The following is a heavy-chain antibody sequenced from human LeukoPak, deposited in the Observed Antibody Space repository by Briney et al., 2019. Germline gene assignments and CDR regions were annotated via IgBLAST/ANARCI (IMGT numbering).Heavy chain of an antibody. CDR2: ISYDGSDK. Sequence: GGSLRLSCAASGFTLSSYAMHWVRQAPGKGLEWVAVISYDGSDKYYADSVKGRFTISRDDLENTPHLQMNSLRAEDTAVYFCAKRAAGSGSYYPYFDSWGQGTLVTVSS. V-gene: IGHV3-30*18. CDR1: GFTLSSYA. D-gene: IGHD3-10*01. CDR3: AKRAAGSGSYYPYFDS. J-gene: IGHJ4*02.